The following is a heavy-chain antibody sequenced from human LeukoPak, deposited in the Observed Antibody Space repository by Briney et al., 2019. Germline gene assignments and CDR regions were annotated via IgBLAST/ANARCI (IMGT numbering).Heavy chain of an antibody. D-gene: IGHD7-27*01. CDR3: ARDLALGKFDY. Sequence: GGSLRLSCAASGFTFSTYWMSWVRQAPGRGLEWVANVHQDGNEKYYVDSVKGRFTISRDNAKNSLYLQMNSLTAEDTALYYCARDLALGKFDYWGQGTLVTVSS. J-gene: IGHJ4*02. V-gene: IGHV3-7*04. CDR1: GFTFSTYW. CDR2: VHQDGNEK.